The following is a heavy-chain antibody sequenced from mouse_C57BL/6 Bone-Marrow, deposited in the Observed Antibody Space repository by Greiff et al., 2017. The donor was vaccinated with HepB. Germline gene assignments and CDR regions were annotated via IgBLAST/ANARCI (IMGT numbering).Heavy chain of an antibody. V-gene: IGHV1-4*01. CDR2: INPSSGYT. CDR3: ARDYSNYVVDAMDY. J-gene: IGHJ4*01. CDR1: GYTFTSYT. Sequence: VKLQQSGAELARPGASVKMSCKASGYTFTSYTMHWVKQRPGQGLEWIGYINPSSGYTKYNQKFKDKATLTADKSSSTAYMQLSSLTSEDSAVYYCARDYSNYVVDAMDYWGQGTSVTVSS. D-gene: IGHD2-5*01.